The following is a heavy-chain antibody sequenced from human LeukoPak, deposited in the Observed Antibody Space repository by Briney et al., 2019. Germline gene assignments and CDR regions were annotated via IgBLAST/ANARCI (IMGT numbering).Heavy chain of an antibody. Sequence: SETLSLTCTVSGGSLSINYWSWIRQPAGKGLGWIGRIYSSGSTNYNPSLKSRVTMSVDTSKNQFSLKLTSVTAADTAVYYCARAGRGVTAIDYWGQGTLVTVSS. CDR2: IYSSGST. CDR3: ARAGRGVTAIDY. J-gene: IGHJ4*02. D-gene: IGHD2-21*02. CDR1: GGSLSINY. V-gene: IGHV4-4*07.